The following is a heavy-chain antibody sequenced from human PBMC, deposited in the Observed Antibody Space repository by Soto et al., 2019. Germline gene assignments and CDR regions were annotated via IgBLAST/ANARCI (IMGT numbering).Heavy chain of an antibody. V-gene: IGHV3-23*01. Sequence: GGSLRLSCAASGFICSSYDMSWVRQAPGKGLEWVPTILVDGRTFYVDSVKGRFTISRDNSKNTLYLQMNSLRVEDTAVYYCAKDPQGVGPPNWCDPWGQGTLVTVSS. J-gene: IGHJ5*02. CDR2: ILVDGRT. CDR1: GFICSSYD. CDR3: AKDPQGVGPPNWCDP. D-gene: IGHD1-26*01.